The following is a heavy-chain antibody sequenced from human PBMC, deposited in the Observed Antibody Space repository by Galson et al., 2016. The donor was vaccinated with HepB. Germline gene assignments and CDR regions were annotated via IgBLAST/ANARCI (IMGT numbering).Heavy chain of an antibody. V-gene: IGHV1-3*01. CDR2: INADDANT. D-gene: IGHD2-8*01. Sequence: SVKLSCKASGYTFTSYAIHWVRQAPGQRLEWMGCINADDANTKYAHKFQGRVTITRDTSAGTAYMELSSLRSEDTAVYYCARDRVYSWWFDPWGQGTLVTVSS. CDR1: GYTFTSYA. J-gene: IGHJ5*02. CDR3: ARDRVYSWWFDP.